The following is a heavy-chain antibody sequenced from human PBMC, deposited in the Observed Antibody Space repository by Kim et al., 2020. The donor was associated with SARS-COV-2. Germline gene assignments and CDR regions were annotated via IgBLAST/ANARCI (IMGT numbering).Heavy chain of an antibody. V-gene: IGHV4-34*01. Sequence: SETLSLTCAVYGGSFSGYYWSWIRQPPGKGLEWIGEINHSGSTNYNPSLKSRVTISVDTSKNQFSLKLSSVTAADTAVYYCARGRGYCSSTSCRLLHWYFDLWGRGTLVTVSS. CDR3: ARGRGYCSSTSCRLLHWYFDL. D-gene: IGHD2-2*01. CDR1: GGSFSGYY. CDR2: INHSGST. J-gene: IGHJ2*01.